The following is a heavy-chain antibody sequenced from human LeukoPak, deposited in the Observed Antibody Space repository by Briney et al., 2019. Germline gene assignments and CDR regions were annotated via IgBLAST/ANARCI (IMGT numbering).Heavy chain of an antibody. CDR2: ISWNSGSI. CDR3: AKGLWFGELLSPFDY. D-gene: IGHD3-10*01. Sequence: GRSLRLSCAASGFTFDDYAMYWVRQAPGKGLEGVSGISWNSGSIGYADSVKGRFTISRDNAKNSLYLQMNSLRAEDTALYYCAKGLWFGELLSPFDYWGQGTLVTVSS. CDR1: GFTFDDYA. J-gene: IGHJ4*02. V-gene: IGHV3-9*01.